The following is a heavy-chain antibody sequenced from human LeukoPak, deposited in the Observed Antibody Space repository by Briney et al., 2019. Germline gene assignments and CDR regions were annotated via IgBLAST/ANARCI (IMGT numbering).Heavy chain of an antibody. CDR1: GFTFSSYS. V-gene: IGHV3-21*01. D-gene: IGHD3-10*01. CDR3: AIYEITEGYYFDY. CDR2: ISSSSSYI. Sequence: PGGSLRLSCAASGFTFSSYSMNWVRQAPGKGPEWVSSISSSSSYIYYADSVKGRFTISRDNAKNSLYLQMNSLRAEDTAVYYCAIYEITEGYYFDYWGQGTLVTVSS. J-gene: IGHJ4*02.